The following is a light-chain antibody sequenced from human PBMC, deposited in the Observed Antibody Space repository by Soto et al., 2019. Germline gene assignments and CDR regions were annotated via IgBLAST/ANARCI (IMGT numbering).Light chain of an antibody. Sequence: EIVLTQSPGTLSLSPGDRATLSCWASQSISSGYLAWYQQKPGQPPRLLIYGASSRATGIPDRFSGSGSGTDFTLTISRLEPEDFAVYYCQQYSNLWTFGQGTKVEIK. J-gene: IGKJ1*01. CDR3: QQYSNLWT. CDR1: QSISSGY. V-gene: IGKV3-20*01. CDR2: GAS.